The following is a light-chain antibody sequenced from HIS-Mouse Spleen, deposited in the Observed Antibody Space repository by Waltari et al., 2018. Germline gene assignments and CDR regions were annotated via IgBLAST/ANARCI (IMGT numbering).Light chain of an antibody. CDR3: SSYTSSSTLYV. CDR2: DVS. J-gene: IGLJ1*01. Sequence: QPPLTPPASVSASPGQSITISCTGTRSDVGGYNHVPWYQQHPGKAPKLMIYDVSNRPSGVSNRFSGSKSGNTASLTISGLQAEDEADYYCSSYTSSSTLYVFGTGTKVTVL. V-gene: IGLV2-14*01. CDR1: RSDVGGYNH.